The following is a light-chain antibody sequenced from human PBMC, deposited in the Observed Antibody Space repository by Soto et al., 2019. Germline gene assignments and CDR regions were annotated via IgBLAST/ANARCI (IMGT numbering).Light chain of an antibody. V-gene: IGKV3-15*01. J-gene: IGKJ1*01. CDR3: QQYNNWPRT. CDR1: QSVSSN. Sequence: EILMTQSPATLSVSPGERAILSCRASQSVSSNLAWYQQKPGQAPRLLFYGASTRATGIPARFSGSGSGTEFTLTISSLQSEDFAVYYCQQYNNWPRTFGQGTKVEIK. CDR2: GAS.